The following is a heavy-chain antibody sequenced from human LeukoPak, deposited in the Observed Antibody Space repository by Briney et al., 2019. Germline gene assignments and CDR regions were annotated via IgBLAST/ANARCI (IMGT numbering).Heavy chain of an antibody. CDR3: ARAYPGTHYSDILAGCCYYFDY. J-gene: IGHJ4*02. V-gene: IGHV4-59*01. CDR2: IYYIVKT. D-gene: IGHD3-9*01. Sequence: TSETLSLTSTVSRGSISSSYCSCIRQPPGAGLEWSGHIYYIVKTNYNTPPTSRVTIPVDTSKNQSSLKLSSVPAADTAVYYCARAYPGTHYSDILAGCCYYFDYWGQGTLVTVSS. CDR1: RGSISSSY.